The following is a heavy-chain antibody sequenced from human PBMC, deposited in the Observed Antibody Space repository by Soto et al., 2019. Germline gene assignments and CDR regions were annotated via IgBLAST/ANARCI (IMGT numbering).Heavy chain of an antibody. Sequence: ASVKVSCKASGFTFTSSAVQWVRQALGQRLEWIGWIVVGSGNTNYAQKFQERVTITRDMSTSTAYMELSSLRSEDTAVYYCAAADSSSSPWYYYYGMDVWGQGTTVTVSS. CDR1: GFTFTSSA. CDR3: AAADSSSSPWYYYYGMDV. CDR2: IVVGSGNT. V-gene: IGHV1-58*01. J-gene: IGHJ6*02. D-gene: IGHD6-6*01.